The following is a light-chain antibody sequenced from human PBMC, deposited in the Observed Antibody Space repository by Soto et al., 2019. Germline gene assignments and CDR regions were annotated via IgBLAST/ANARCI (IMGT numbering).Light chain of an antibody. CDR1: QIVTSRY. Sequence: EVVLTQSPGTLSLSPGQRATLSCRASQIVTSRYLAWYQQKPGQAPRLLIYGASSRATGIPYRFSGSGSGTDFTLTISRLEPEDFAVYYCQQYGRSPLTFGGGTKVEIK. J-gene: IGKJ4*01. CDR3: QQYGRSPLT. V-gene: IGKV3-20*01. CDR2: GAS.